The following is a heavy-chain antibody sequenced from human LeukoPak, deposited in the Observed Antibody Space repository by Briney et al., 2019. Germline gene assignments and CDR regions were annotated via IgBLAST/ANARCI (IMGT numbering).Heavy chain of an antibody. V-gene: IGHV3-33*01. D-gene: IGHD2-2*01. CDR3: ARDRVMCSSTSCFSDPYGMDV. CDR1: GFTFSSYG. CDR2: IWYDGSNK. Sequence: GGSLRLSCAASGFTFSSYGMHWVRQAPGKGLEWVAVIWYDGSNKYYADSVKGRFTISRDNSKNTLYLQMNSLRAEDTAVYYCARDRVMCSSTSCFSDPYGMDVWGKGTTVTVSS. J-gene: IGHJ6*04.